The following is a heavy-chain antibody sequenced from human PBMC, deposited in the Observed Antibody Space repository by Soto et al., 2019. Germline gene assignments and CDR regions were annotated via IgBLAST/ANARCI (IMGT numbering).Heavy chain of an antibody. J-gene: IGHJ4*02. CDR2: IYYSGST. V-gene: IGHV4-39*01. D-gene: IGHD6-13*01. Sequence: SETLSLTCTVSGGSISSSSYYWDWIRQPPGKGLQWIGNIYYSGSTYYNPSLKSRVTISVDTSKNQFSLKLSSVTAADTAVYYCARQPKSQAGDWGQGTLVTLSS. CDR1: GGSISSSSYY. CDR3: ARQPKSQAGD.